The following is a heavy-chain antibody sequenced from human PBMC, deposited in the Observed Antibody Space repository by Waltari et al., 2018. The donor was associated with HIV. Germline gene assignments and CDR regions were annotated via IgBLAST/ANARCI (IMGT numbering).Heavy chain of an antibody. V-gene: IGHV1-2*02. J-gene: IGHJ5*02. CDR2: MNPNSGGT. CDR3: SRGGTILTGYYPSGVS. CDR1: AYTSTAYS. Sequence: QVQLVQSGAEVKKPGAPVKVSCKASAYTSTAYSLTWVRQAPGQGLEWMGWMNPNSGGTNYPQKFKGRVTMTRDTSINTAYLQLSGLTSDDTALYWCSRGGTILTGYYPSGVSWGQGTPVTVSS. D-gene: IGHD3-9*01.